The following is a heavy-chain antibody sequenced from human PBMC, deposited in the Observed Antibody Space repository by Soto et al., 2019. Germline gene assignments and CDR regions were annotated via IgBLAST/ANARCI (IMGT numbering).Heavy chain of an antibody. J-gene: IGHJ4*02. V-gene: IGHV1-18*01. CDR3: ARDSPLDNGGNSGLDY. D-gene: IGHD2-21*02. CDR1: GYTFTSYG. Sequence: ASVKVSCKASGYTFTSYGISWVRQAPGQGLEWMGWISAYNGNTNYAQKLQGRVTMTTDTSTSTAYMELRSLRSDDTAVYYCARDSPLDNGGNSGLDYWGQGTVVTVSS. CDR2: ISAYNGNT.